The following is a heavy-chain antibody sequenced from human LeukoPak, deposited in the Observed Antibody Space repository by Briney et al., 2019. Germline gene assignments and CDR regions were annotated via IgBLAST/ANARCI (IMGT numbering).Heavy chain of an antibody. V-gene: IGHV3-48*04. D-gene: IGHD1-20*01. CDR3: ARVLPLAYNSGYFDY. CDR2: ISTSSHSI. J-gene: IGHJ4*02. CDR1: EFTFNNYN. Sequence: GGSLRLSCAVPEFTFNNYNMIWVRQAAGKGLEWVSFISTSSHSIYYADSVKGRFTISRDNAKKSLYLQMNSLRAEDTAMYYCARVLPLAYNSGYFDYWGQGTLVTVSS.